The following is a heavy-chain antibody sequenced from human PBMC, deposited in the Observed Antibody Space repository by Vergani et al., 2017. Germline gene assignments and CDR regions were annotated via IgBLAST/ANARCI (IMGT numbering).Heavy chain of an antibody. CDR2: INTNTGNP. D-gene: IGHD3-3*01. CDR1: GYTFTSYA. CDR3: ARGGLNYDSMVYYYYYMDV. J-gene: IGHJ6*03. V-gene: IGHV7-4-1*02. Sequence: QVQLVQSGAEVKKPGSSVKVSCKASGYTFTSYAMNWVRQAPGQGLEWMGWINTNTGNPTYAQGFTGRFVFSLDTSVSTAYLQISSLKAEDTAVYYCARGGLNYDSMVYYYYYMDVWGKGTTVTVSS.